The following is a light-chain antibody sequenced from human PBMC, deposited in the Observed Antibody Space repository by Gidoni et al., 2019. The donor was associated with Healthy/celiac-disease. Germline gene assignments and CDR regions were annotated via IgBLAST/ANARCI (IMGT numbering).Light chain of an antibody. J-gene: IGKJ4*01. CDR1: QSVSSY. Sequence: IVLTHSPATLSLSPGERATLPCRASQSVSSYLAWYQQKPGQAPRLLIYDASNRATGIPARFSGSGSGTDFTLTISSLEPEDFAVYYCQQRSNWPALTFGGGTKVEIK. CDR2: DAS. V-gene: IGKV3-11*01. CDR3: QQRSNWPALT.